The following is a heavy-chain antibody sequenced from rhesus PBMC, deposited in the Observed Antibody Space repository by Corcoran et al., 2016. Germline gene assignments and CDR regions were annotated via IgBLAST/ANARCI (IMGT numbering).Heavy chain of an antibody. D-gene: IGHD4-23*01. V-gene: IGHV1-200*01. CDR1: GYTFTSYS. Sequence: QVQLVQSGAEVKKPGASVKLSCKASGYTFTSYSINWVRQAPGKGIEWIGGINPSNGITGYAQKFQGRVHMTRDTSTSTAYMELSSLRSEDTAVYYCARPPIQGFDYWGQGVLVTVSS. CDR3: ARPPIQGFDY. J-gene: IGHJ4*01. CDR2: INPSNGIT.